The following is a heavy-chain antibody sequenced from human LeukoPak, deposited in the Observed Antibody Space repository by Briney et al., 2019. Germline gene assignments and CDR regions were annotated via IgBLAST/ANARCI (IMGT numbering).Heavy chain of an antibody. D-gene: IGHD6-19*01. V-gene: IGHV3-48*01. Sequence: GGSLRLSCAASGFTFSSYSINWVRQAPGKGLEWVSYISSSSSTIYYADSVKGRFTISRDNAKNSLYLQMNSLRAEDTAVYYCARDISSGWYVGWFDPWGQGTLVTVSS. CDR1: GFTFSSYS. J-gene: IGHJ5*02. CDR3: ARDISSGWYVGWFDP. CDR2: ISSSSSTI.